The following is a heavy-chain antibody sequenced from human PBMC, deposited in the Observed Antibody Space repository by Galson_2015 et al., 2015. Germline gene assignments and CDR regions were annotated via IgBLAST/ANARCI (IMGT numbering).Heavy chain of an antibody. Sequence: SVKVSCKASGYSFSSYGMHWVRQAPGQRLEWMGWINVGNGNTKYLQKFQGRVTITRDTSASTAYMELSSLRSEDTAVYYCARDGDTSGHPWAGHYWGQGTLVTVSA. CDR3: ARDGDTSGHPWAGHY. CDR1: GYSFSSYG. D-gene: IGHD3-22*01. J-gene: IGHJ4*02. V-gene: IGHV1-3*01. CDR2: INVGNGNT.